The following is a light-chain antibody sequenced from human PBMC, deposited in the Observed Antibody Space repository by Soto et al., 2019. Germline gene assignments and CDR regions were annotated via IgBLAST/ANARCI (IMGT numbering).Light chain of an antibody. CDR3: NSNGSSPQT. V-gene: IGKV3-20*01. J-gene: IGKJ2*01. CDR1: QSVSSNY. CDR2: GAS. Sequence: EIVLTQSPGTLSLSPGERATLSCRASQSVSSNYLAWYQQKPGQAPRLLMYGASSRATGIPDRFSGSGSGQNFTLTITRLEPEDFAVYYCNSNGSSPQTLGQGTKREIK.